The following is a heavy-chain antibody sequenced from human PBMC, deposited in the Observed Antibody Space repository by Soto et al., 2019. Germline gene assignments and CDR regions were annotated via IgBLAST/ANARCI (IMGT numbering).Heavy chain of an antibody. CDR2: IYYSGST. D-gene: IGHD4-17*01. CDR3: ARASPYGPRY. V-gene: IGHV4-31*03. CDR1: GGSISSGGYY. Sequence: SETLSLTCTVSGGSISSGGYYWSWIRQHPGKGLEWIGYIYYSGSTYYNQSIKSRVTISVDTSKNQFSLKLRSVTAADTAVYKGARASPYGPRYRGQGTLITVSS. J-gene: IGHJ4*02.